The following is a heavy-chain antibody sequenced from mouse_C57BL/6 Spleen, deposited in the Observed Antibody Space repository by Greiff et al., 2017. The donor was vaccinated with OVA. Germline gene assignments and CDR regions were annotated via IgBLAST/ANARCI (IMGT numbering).Heavy chain of an antibody. J-gene: IGHJ4*01. CDR3: ARWPYYYAMDY. CDR1: GFTFSDYG. V-gene: IGHV5-17*01. Sequence: EVKLVESGGGLVKPGGSLKLSCAASGFTFSDYGMHWVRQAPEKGLEWVAYISSGSSTIYYADTVKGRFTISRDNAKNTLFLQMTSLRSEDTAMYYCARWPYYYAMDYWGQGTSVTVSS. CDR2: ISSGSSTI.